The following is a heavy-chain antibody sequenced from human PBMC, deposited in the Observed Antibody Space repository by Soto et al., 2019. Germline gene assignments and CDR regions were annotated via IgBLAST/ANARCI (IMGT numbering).Heavy chain of an antibody. Sequence: EVQLVGSGGGLLQPGSSLSLSWAASGFTLDDLAMHGVRQPPGKGREWVSGISWNSGSIGYADSVKGRFTISRDNAKNSLYLQMNSLRAEDTALYYCAKDYYGDSDAFDIWGQGTMVTVSS. CDR1: GFTLDDLA. V-gene: IGHV3-9*01. CDR3: AKDYYGDSDAFDI. J-gene: IGHJ3*02. D-gene: IGHD4-17*01. CDR2: ISWNSGSI.